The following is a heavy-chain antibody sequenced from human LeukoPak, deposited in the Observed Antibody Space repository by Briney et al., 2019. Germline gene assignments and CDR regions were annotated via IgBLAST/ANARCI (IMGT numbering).Heavy chain of an antibody. D-gene: IGHD3-10*01. CDR2: INHSGST. Sequence: PSQTLSLTCAVYGGSFSGYYWSWIRQPPGKGLEWIGEINHSGSTNYNPSLKSRVTISVDTSKNQFSRKLSSVTAADTAVYYCARGQYGSGSYKGNYFDYWGQGTLVTVSS. CDR3: ARGQYGSGSYKGNYFDY. V-gene: IGHV4-34*01. CDR1: GGSFSGYY. J-gene: IGHJ4*02.